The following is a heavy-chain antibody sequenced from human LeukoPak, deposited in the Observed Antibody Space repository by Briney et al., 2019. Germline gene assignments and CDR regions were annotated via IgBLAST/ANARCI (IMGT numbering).Heavy chain of an antibody. CDR2: IYYSGST. CDR1: GGSISSYY. CDR3: AREYSSSWYFPRPDAFDI. V-gene: IGHV4-59*12. Sequence: SETLSLTCTVSGGSISSYYWSWIRQPPGKGLEWVGYIYYSGSTYYNPSLKSRVTISVDTSKNQFSLKLSSVTAADTAVYYCAREYSSSWYFPRPDAFDIWGQGTMVTVSS. D-gene: IGHD6-13*01. J-gene: IGHJ3*02.